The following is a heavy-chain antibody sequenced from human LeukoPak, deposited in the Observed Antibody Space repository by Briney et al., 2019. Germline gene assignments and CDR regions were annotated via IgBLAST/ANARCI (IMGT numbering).Heavy chain of an antibody. Sequence: GGSLRLSCAASGNYWMHWVRQAPGKGLVWVSHINSDGSSTTYADSVKGRFSISRDNAKNTLYLQMNSLRVEDTAVYYCARGRPHGNDYWGQGTLVTVSS. CDR2: INSDGSST. D-gene: IGHD4-23*01. CDR1: GNYW. J-gene: IGHJ4*02. V-gene: IGHV3-74*01. CDR3: ARGRPHGNDY.